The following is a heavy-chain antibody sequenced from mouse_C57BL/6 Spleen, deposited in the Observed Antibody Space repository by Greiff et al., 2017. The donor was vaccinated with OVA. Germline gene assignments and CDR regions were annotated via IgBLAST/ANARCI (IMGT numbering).Heavy chain of an antibody. CDR2: INPNNGGT. J-gene: IGHJ2*01. D-gene: IGHD2-4*01. CDR1: GYTFTDYN. CDR3: AREGDDYSYYFDY. V-gene: IGHV1-22*01. Sequence: SGPELVKPGASVKMSCKASGYTFTDYNMHWVKQSHGKSLEWIGYINPNNGGTSYNQKFKGKATLTVNKSSSTAYMELRSLTSEDSAVYYCAREGDDYSYYFDYWGQGTTLTVSS.